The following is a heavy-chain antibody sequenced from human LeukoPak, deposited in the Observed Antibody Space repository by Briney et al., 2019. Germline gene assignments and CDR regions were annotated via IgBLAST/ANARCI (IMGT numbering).Heavy chain of an antibody. CDR1: GFTFSSYE. D-gene: IGHD4-11*01. CDR2: ISSSGSTI. V-gene: IGHV3-48*03. J-gene: IGHJ4*02. Sequence: GGSLRLSCAASGFTFSSYEMNWVRQAPGKGLEWVPYISSSGSTIYYADSVKGRFTISRDNAKNSLYLQMNSLRAEDTAVYYCARGAVTFDYWGQGTLVTVSS. CDR3: ARGAVTFDY.